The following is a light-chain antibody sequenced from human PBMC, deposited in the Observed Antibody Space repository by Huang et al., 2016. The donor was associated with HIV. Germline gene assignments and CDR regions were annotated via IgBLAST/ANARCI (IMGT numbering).Light chain of an antibody. CDR3: QHYRVWPPVYT. V-gene: IGKV3-15*01. CDR2: AAS. CDR1: QTVSIN. J-gene: IGKJ2*01. Sequence: EIVMTQSPATLSVSPGERATLSCSASQTVSINLAWYQQKPCQAPRLLIYAASTRATDSPARFSGSGSGTEFTLTISSLQSEDFAVYYCQHYRVWPPVYTFGQGTKLEIK.